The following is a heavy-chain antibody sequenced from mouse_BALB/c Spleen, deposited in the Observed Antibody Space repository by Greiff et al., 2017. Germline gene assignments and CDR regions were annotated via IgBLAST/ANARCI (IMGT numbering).Heavy chain of an antibody. V-gene: IGHV3-6*02. J-gene: IGHJ2*01. CDR2: ISYDGSN. CDR3: ARDDY. CDR1: GYSITSGYY. Sequence: EVQLVESGPGLVKPSQSLSLTCSVTGYSITSGYYWNWIRQFPGKKLEWMGYISYDGSNNYNPSLKNRISITRDTSKNQFFLKLNSVTTEDTATYYCARDDYWGQGTTLTVSS.